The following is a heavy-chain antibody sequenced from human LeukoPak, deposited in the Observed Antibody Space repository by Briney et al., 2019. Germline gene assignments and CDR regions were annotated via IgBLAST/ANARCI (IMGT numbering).Heavy chain of an antibody. Sequence: GGSLRLSCAASGITFSSYAMSWVRQAPGKGLEWVSAISGSGGSTYYADSVKGRFTISRDNSKNTLYLQMNSLRAEDTAVYYCALLSSIPYYFDYWGQGTLVTVSS. CDR1: GITFSSYA. J-gene: IGHJ4*02. CDR3: ALLSSIPYYFDY. CDR2: ISGSGGST. V-gene: IGHV3-23*01. D-gene: IGHD6-13*01.